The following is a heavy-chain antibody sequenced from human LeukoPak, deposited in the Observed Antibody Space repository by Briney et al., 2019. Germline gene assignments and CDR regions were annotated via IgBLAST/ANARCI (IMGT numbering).Heavy chain of an antibody. D-gene: IGHD3-16*01. V-gene: IGHV4-59*01. Sequence: PSETLSLTCTVSGGSISSYYWSWIRQRPGKGLEWIGYISYSGSTNYNPSLKSRVTISVDTSKNQFSLKLSSVTAADTAVYYCARDGGGTESWFDPWGQGTLVTVSS. J-gene: IGHJ5*02. CDR3: ARDGGGTESWFDP. CDR2: ISYSGST. CDR1: GGSISSYY.